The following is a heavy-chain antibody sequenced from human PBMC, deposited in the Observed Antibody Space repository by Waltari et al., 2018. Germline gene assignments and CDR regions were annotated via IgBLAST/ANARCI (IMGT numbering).Heavy chain of an antibody. Sequence: QVQLQESGPGLVKPSETLSLTCNVSGGSLRNYYWSWVRLPPGKGLEWIGQIYYRGSTNYSPPLRSRVTISIDTSRTHFSLKLNSVTAADTALYFCARHITFGDSPGFDHWGQGTLVTVSS. CDR1: GGSLRNYY. CDR3: ARHITFGDSPGFDH. CDR2: IYYRGST. V-gene: IGHV4-59*01. J-gene: IGHJ4*02. D-gene: IGHD3-16*01.